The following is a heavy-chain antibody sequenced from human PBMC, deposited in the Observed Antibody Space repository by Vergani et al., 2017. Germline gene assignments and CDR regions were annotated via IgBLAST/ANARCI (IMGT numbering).Heavy chain of an antibody. CDR1: GYTFTSYG. J-gene: IGHJ6*02. V-gene: IGHV1-2*04. D-gene: IGHD5-18*01. CDR3: ARDRLGAGGYSYGRRDPRPYYYYGMDV. Sequence: QVQLVQSGAEVKKPGASVKVSCKASGYTFTSYGISWVRQAPGQGLEWMGWINPNSGGTNYAQKFQGWVTMTRDTSISTAYMELSRLRSDDTAGYYCARDRLGAGGYSYGRRDPRPYYYYGMDVWGQGTTVTVSS. CDR2: INPNSGGT.